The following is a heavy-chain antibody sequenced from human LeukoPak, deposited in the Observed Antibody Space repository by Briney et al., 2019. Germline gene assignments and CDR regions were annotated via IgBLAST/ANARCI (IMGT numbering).Heavy chain of an antibody. V-gene: IGHV1-69*04. D-gene: IGHD5-24*01. CDR1: GGTFSSYA. CDR3: ARDGEMATIYFDY. CDR2: IIPIVGIA. Sequence: ASVKVSCKASGGTFSSYALSWVRQAPGQGLEWMGTIIPIVGIANYAQKFQGRVTITADKSTSTAYMELSSLRSEDTAVYYCARDGEMATIYFDYWGQGTLVTVYS. J-gene: IGHJ4*02.